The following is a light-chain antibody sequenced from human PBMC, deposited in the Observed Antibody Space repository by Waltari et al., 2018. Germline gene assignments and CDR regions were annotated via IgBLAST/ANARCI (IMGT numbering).Light chain of an antibody. V-gene: IGLV2-14*03. CDR3: NSFTDSVTWV. CDR1: SSDVGGHTH. Sequence: QSALTQPASVSGSPGESITISCTGTSSDVGGHTHASWYQHHPGKAPQLLIHDVNKRPSGVSNRFSGSKSGNTASLTISWLQAEDEADYYCNSFTDSVTWVFGGVTKLTVL. CDR2: DVN. J-gene: IGLJ3*02.